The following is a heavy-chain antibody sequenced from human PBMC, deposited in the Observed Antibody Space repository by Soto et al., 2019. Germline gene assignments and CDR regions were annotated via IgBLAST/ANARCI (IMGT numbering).Heavy chain of an antibody. V-gene: IGHV3-21*01. CDR3: ARRRGPERDCSVGSCYSRRDAFDI. D-gene: IGHD2-15*01. CDR1: GFTFSDYS. Sequence: PGGSLRLSCVASGFTFSDYSMNLVRQAPGKGLEWVSSISSSKNYIYYADSLEGRFSISRDNTQNSLYLQMNSLRVEDTAVYYCARRRGPERDCSVGSCYSRRDAFDIWGEGSMVTVSS. J-gene: IGHJ3*02. CDR2: ISSSKNYI.